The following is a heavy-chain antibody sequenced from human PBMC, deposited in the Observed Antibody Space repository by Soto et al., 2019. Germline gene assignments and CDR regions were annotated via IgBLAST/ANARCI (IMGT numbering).Heavy chain of an antibody. CDR3: ARDAGYSVYDYWFDP. CDR2: ISYDGSNK. V-gene: IGHV3-30-3*01. Sequence: QVQLVESGGGVVQPGRSLRLSCAASGFTFSRYAMHWVRQAPGKGLEWVAVISYDGSNKYYADSVKGRFTISRDNSKNTLYLQMNSLRAEDTAVYYCARDAGYSVYDYWFDPWGQGTLVTVSS. J-gene: IGHJ5*02. D-gene: IGHD5-12*01. CDR1: GFTFSRYA.